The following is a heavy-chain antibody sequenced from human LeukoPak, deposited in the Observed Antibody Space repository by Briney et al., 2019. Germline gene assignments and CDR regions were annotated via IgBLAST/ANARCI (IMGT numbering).Heavy chain of an antibody. CDR1: GGTFSSYA. Sequence: SVKVSCKASGGTFSSYAISWVRQAPGQGLEWMGGITPIFDTANYAQKFQGRVTITTDESTSTAYMELSSLRSEDTAVYYCAGTEGGYSYGLSFDYWGQGTLVTVSS. J-gene: IGHJ4*02. CDR2: ITPIFDTA. V-gene: IGHV1-69*05. CDR3: AGTEGGYSYGLSFDY. D-gene: IGHD5-18*01.